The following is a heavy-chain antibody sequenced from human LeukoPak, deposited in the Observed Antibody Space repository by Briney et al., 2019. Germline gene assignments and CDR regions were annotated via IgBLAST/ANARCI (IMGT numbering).Heavy chain of an antibody. CDR1: GFTFSSYE. CDR2: ISNSGSPI. V-gene: IGHV3-48*03. Sequence: GGSLRLSCAASGFTFSSYEMNWVRQAPGKGLEWVSYISNSGSPIYYAVSVKGRFTISRDNAKNSLYLQMNSLRAEDTAVYYCAREDGDWGFNYWGQGTLVTASS. CDR3: AREDGDWGFNY. D-gene: IGHD4-17*01. J-gene: IGHJ4*02.